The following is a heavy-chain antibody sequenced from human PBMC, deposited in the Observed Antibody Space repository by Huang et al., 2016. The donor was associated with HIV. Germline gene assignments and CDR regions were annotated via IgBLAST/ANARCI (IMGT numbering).Heavy chain of an antibody. V-gene: IGHV1-3*01. CDR1: GYIFSTYD. Sequence: QVQLVQSGAEVKKPGASVKVSCKASGYIFSTYDTHWVRQAPGQRLEWMGRVNACNGTTKYSQRCQGRVTITRDTAANTAYGELSSLRSEDTGVYYCARGIAAGDYWGQGTLVTVSS. J-gene: IGHJ4*02. D-gene: IGHD6-25*01. CDR2: VNACNGTT. CDR3: ARGIAAGDY.